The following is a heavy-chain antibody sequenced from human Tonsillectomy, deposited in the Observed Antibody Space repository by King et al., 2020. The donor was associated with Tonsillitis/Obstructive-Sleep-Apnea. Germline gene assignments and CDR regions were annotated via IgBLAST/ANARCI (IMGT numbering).Heavy chain of an antibody. Sequence: LQLQESGPRLVKPSETLSLTCTVSGGSISSYYWNWIRQPPGKGLEWLGYLYYSGSTNYNPSLKSRVTISVDTSKNQFSLRLTSVTAADTAIYYCAVPTTRLDSPYYSGNSDYPPLDFWGPGTLVTGSS. J-gene: IGHJ4*02. V-gene: IGHV4-59*08. D-gene: IGHD3-22*01. CDR3: AVPTTRLDSPYYSGNSDYPPLDF. CDR1: GGSISSYY. CDR2: LYYSGST.